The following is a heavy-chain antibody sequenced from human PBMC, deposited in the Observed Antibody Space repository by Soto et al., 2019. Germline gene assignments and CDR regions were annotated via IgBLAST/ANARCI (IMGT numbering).Heavy chain of an antibody. Sequence: PGESLKISCKGSGYSFTSYWISWVRQMPGKGLEWMGRIDPSDSYTNYSPSFQGHVTISADKSISTAYLQWSSLKASDTAVYYCARHLDYGSGKGYYGMDVWGQGTTVTVSS. D-gene: IGHD3-10*01. CDR3: ARHLDYGSGKGYYGMDV. CDR1: GYSFTSYW. V-gene: IGHV5-10-1*01. J-gene: IGHJ6*02. CDR2: IDPSDSYT.